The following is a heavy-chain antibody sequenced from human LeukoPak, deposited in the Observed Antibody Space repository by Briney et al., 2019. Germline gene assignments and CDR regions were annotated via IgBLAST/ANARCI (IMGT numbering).Heavy chain of an antibody. J-gene: IGHJ6*02. V-gene: IGHV3-53*01. Sequence: GGSLRLSCAASGLSVRSNYLTWVRQAPGKGLEWVSVIHTGGSAYYADSVKGRFIISRDNSKNTLYLQINNPRAEDTAVYYCASSNWNSANYYYAMDVWGQGTTVIVSS. CDR1: GLSVRSNY. CDR3: ASSNWNSANYYYAMDV. CDR2: IHTGGSA. D-gene: IGHD1-7*01.